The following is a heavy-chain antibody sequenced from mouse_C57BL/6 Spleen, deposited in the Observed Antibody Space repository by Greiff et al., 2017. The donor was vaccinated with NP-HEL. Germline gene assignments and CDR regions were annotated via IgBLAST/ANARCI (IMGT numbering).Heavy chain of an antibody. J-gene: IGHJ4*01. Sequence: EVQVVESGGGLVKPGGSLKLSCAASGFTFSDYGMHWVRQAPEKGLEWVAYISSGSSTIYYADTVKGRFTISRDNAKNTLFLQMTSLGSEDTAMYYCARPNWDYAMDYWGQGTSVTVSS. D-gene: IGHD4-1*01. CDR1: GFTFSDYG. V-gene: IGHV5-17*01. CDR2: ISSGSSTI. CDR3: ARPNWDYAMDY.